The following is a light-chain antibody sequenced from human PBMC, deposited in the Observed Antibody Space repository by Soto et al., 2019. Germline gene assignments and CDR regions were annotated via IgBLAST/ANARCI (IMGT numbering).Light chain of an antibody. CDR1: SSDVGGRNF. CDR2: AVS. Sequence: QSVLTQPASVSGSPGQSITISCTGTSSDVGGRNFVSWYQQHPGKAPKAMIYAVSHRPSGVSNRFSGSKSGNTASLTISGLQAEDEADYYCSSYTSSSTLLYVFGTGTKLTVL. V-gene: IGLV2-14*01. CDR3: SSYTSSSTLLYV. J-gene: IGLJ1*01.